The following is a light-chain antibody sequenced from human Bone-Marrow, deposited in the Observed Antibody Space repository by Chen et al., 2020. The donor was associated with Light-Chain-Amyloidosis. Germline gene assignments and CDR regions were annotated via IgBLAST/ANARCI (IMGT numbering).Light chain of an antibody. Sequence: IVMTQSPLSLAVTPGESASISCTSNQSLMQNNGYNSLDWYLQKPGQSPQLLIYLASDRASGVPDRCSGSGSGKEFTLKITSVEADDVGVYFCMQTLQPLRTFGQGTKLEI. J-gene: IGKJ2*01. CDR2: LAS. CDR3: MQTLQPLRT. V-gene: IGKV2-28*01. CDR1: QSLMQNNGYNS.